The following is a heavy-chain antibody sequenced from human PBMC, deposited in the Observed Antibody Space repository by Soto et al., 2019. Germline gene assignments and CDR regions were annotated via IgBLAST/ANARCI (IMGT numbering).Heavy chain of an antibody. V-gene: IGHV4-30-4*01. D-gene: IGHD1-26*01. CDR1: GGSISSGNYY. CDR3: ASHPSGSYGQIDS. CDR2: ISYSGSA. J-gene: IGHJ4*02. Sequence: SATLSLTCTVSGGSISSGNYYWSLIRQPPGKGLEWIGFISYSGSAYYNPSLKSRVTISVDRSKSQFSLKLSSVTAADTAVYYCASHPSGSYGQIDSWGQGTLVTVYS.